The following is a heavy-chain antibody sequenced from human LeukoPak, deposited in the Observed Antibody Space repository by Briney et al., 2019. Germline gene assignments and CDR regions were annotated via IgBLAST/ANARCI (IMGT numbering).Heavy chain of an antibody. CDR3: AKALNYWYFDL. CDR1: GFTFSSYD. Sequence: GGSLRLSCAASGFTFSSYDMSWVRQAPGKGLEWVSASGGDGGSTYADSVKGRFPISGDNSKNTLYLQMNSLRDEDTATYYCAKALNYWYFDLWGRGNLVTVSS. CDR2: SGGDGGST. V-gene: IGHV3-23*01. J-gene: IGHJ2*01.